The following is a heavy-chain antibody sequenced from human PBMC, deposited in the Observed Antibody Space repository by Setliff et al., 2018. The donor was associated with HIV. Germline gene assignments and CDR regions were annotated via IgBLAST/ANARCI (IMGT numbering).Heavy chain of an antibody. V-gene: IGHV1-69*06. J-gene: IGHJ3*02. CDR2: IIPIFGTA. CDR3: ATSRGYSGSPSDAFDI. D-gene: IGHD1-26*01. CDR1: GYTFTNYY. Sequence: SVKVSCKASGYTFTNYYIHWVRQAPGQGLEWMGGIIPIFGTANYAQKFQGRVTITADTSTDTAYMELSSLRSEDTAVYYCATSRGYSGSPSDAFDIWGQGTMVTVSS.